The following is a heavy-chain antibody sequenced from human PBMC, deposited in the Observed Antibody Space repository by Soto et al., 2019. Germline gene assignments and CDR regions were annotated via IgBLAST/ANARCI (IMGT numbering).Heavy chain of an antibody. CDR1: GFTFSSYG. CDR3: TTDEPMNRY. CDR2: ISYDGSNK. Sequence: GVSLRLSCAASGFTFSSYGMHWVRQAPGKGLEWVAVISYDGSNKYYAAPVKGRFTISRDDSRNTLSLQMNSLKTEDTAVYYCTTDEPMNRYWGQGTLVTV. J-gene: IGHJ4*02. V-gene: IGHV3-30*03.